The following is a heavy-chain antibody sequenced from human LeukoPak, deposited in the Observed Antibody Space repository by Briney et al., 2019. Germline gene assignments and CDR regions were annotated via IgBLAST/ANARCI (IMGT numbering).Heavy chain of an antibody. J-gene: IGHJ4*02. CDR1: GFTFNNYW. D-gene: IGHD3-10*01. CDR2: IKRDGSEK. CDR3: GRGDRGPY. V-gene: IGHV3-7*01. Sequence: GGSLRLSCAASGFTFNNYWMSWVRQAPGKGLEWVANIKRDGSEKYYVGSVKGRFTTSRDNAKNSLYLQMNSLRAEDTAVYFCGRGDRGPYWGQGTLVTVSS.